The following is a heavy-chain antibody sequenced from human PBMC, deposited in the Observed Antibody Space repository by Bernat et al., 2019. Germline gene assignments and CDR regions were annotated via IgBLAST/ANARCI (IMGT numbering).Heavy chain of an antibody. D-gene: IGHD5-12*01. CDR2: ISRSSDYI. CDR1: GFTFSSYS. CDR3: ARVDGYDPESFDY. V-gene: IGHV3-21*01. J-gene: IGHJ4*02. Sequence: EVQLVESGGGLVKPGGSLRLSCAASGFTFSSYSISWVRQAPGKGLEWVSSISRSSDYIYYADSVKGRFTISRDNSKNSLYLQMNSLRAEDTAVYYCARVDGYDPESFDYWGQGTLVTVSS.